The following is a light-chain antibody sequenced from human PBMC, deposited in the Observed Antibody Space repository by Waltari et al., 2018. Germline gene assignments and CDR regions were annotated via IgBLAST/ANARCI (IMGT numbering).Light chain of an antibody. CDR2: ECD. V-gene: IGLV2-23*01. CDR1: SRDVGGWNL. Sequence: QSALTQPASVSGSPGHAITIFCTETSRDVGGWNLVSWYQQHPGKVPNLIIYECDRRPSGVSNRFSGSRSGNTASLTISGLQAEDEADYYCCSYAGSSTVVFGGGTKLTVL. CDR3: CSYAGSSTVV. J-gene: IGLJ2*01.